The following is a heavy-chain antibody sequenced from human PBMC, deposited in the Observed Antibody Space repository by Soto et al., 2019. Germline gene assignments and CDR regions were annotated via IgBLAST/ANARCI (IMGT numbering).Heavy chain of an antibody. V-gene: IGHV4-34*01. Sequence: GTLYLICAIYGGSFSDYYWSWIRQPPGKGLEWIGEINHSGSTNYNPSLKSRVTISVDTSKNQFSLKLSSVTAADTAVYYCARGRGSSSSHPCCWGQGTLVTSPQ. CDR2: INHSGST. J-gene: IGHJ4*02. CDR1: GGSFSDYY. D-gene: IGHD6-6*01. CDR3: ARGRGSSSSHPCC.